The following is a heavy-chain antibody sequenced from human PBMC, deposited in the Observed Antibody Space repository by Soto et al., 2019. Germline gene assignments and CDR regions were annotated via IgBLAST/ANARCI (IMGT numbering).Heavy chain of an antibody. CDR2: IIPIFGTA. J-gene: IGHJ4*02. V-gene: IGHV1-69*01. D-gene: IGHD1-26*01. CDR3: ARDGGRHSGGIAY. Sequence: QVQLVQSGAEVKKPGSSVKVSCKSSGGTFSSYSINWVRQAPGQGLEWMGEIIPIFGTANYAQKFQGRVTITADESTSTAYVELSSLRSEDTAVYYCARDGGRHSGGIAYRGQGTVVTVSS. CDR1: GGTFSSYS.